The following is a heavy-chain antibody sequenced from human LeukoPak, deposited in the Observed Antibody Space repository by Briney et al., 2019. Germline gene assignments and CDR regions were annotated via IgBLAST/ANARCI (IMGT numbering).Heavy chain of an antibody. D-gene: IGHD6-19*01. J-gene: IGHJ4*02. V-gene: IGHV3-21*01. CDR3: ARDFLRGIAVAAGGY. Sequence: GGSLRLSYAASGFTFSSYSMNWVRQAPGKGLEWVSSISSSSSYIYYADSVKGRFTISRDNAKNSLYLQMNSLRAEDTAVYYCARDFLRGIAVAAGGYWGQGTLVTVSS. CDR1: GFTFSSYS. CDR2: ISSSSSYI.